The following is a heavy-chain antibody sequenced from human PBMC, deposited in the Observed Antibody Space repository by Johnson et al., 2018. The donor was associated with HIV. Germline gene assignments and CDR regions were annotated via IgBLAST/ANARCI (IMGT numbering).Heavy chain of an antibody. Sequence: VQLVESRGVLVQPGGSLRLSCAASGFTVSSNEMSWVRQAPGKGLEWVSSISGGSTYYADSRKGRFTISRDNSKNTLYLQMNSLRGDDTAVYYCTRVSSTSWALDIWGQGTLVTVSS. J-gene: IGHJ3*02. CDR3: TRVSSTSWALDI. CDR2: ISGGST. V-gene: IGHV3-38-3*01. D-gene: IGHD2-15*01. CDR1: GFTVSSNE.